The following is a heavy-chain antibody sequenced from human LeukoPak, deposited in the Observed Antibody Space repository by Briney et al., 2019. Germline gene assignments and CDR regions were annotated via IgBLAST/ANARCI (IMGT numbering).Heavy chain of an antibody. CDR2: ISTSSSYI. CDR1: GFTFSSHS. D-gene: IGHD2-2*01. CDR3: ARAVDNYYSYNMDV. V-gene: IGHV3-21*01. Sequence: GGSLRLSCAGSGFTFSSHSMNWVRQAPGKGLEWVSSISTSSSYIYYADSVKGRLTTSRDNAKNSLYLQLTSLRAEDTAVCYCARAVDNYYSYNMDVGGKGTTVTVS. J-gene: IGHJ6*03.